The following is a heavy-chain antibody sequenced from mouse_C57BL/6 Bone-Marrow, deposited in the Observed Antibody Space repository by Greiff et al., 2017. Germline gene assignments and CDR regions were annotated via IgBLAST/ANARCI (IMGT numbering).Heavy chain of an antibody. V-gene: IGHV1-82*01. D-gene: IGHD1-1*01. CDR3: SAILITTVVGDFDY. Sequence: VQLQQSGPELVKPGASVKISCKASGYAFSSSWMNWVKQRPGKGLEWIGRIYPGDGDTNYNGKFKGKATLTADKSSSTAYMQLSSLTSEDSAVYFCSAILITTVVGDFDYWGQGTTLTVSS. J-gene: IGHJ2*01. CDR2: IYPGDGDT. CDR1: GYAFSSSW.